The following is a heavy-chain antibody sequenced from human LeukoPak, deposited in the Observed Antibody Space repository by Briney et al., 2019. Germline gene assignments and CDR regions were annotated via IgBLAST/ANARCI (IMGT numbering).Heavy chain of an antibody. CDR3: ARRELLMVYYYYMDV. CDR1: GFTSSSYW. V-gene: IGHV3-74*01. Sequence: TGGSLRLSCAASGFTSSSYWMHWVRQAPGKGLVWVSRINSDGSSTSYADSVKGRFTISRDNAKNTLYLQMNSLRAEDTAVYYCARRELLMVYYYYMDVWGKGTTVTVSS. D-gene: IGHD1-26*01. CDR2: INSDGSST. J-gene: IGHJ6*03.